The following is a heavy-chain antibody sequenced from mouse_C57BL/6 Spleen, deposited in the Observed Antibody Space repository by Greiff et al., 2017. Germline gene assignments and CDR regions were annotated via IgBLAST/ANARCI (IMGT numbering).Heavy chain of an antibody. CDR2: IYPGDGDT. CDR3: ASSSNLDYFDY. CDR1: GYAFSSYW. V-gene: IGHV1-80*01. Sequence: QVQLKQSGAELVKPGASVKISCKASGYAFSSYWMNWVKQRPGKGLEWIGQIYPGDGDTKYTGKFKGKATLTADKSSSTAYMQLSSLTSEDSAVYFCASSSNLDYFDYWGQGTTLTVSS. D-gene: IGHD4-1*01. J-gene: IGHJ2*01.